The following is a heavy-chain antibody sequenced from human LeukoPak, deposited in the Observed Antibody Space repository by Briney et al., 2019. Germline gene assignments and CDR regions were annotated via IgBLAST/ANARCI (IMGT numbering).Heavy chain of an antibody. Sequence: GGSLRLSCAASGFVFSNYWMYWVRQGPGMGLVWVSYISISSSTIYYADSVNGRFTISRDNAKNSLYLQMNSLRDEDTAVYYCARDRLYSSGWGYRPQIDYWGQGTLVTVSS. CDR3: ARDRLYSSGWGYRPQIDY. CDR2: ISISSSTI. V-gene: IGHV3-48*02. J-gene: IGHJ4*02. D-gene: IGHD6-19*01. CDR1: GFVFSNYW.